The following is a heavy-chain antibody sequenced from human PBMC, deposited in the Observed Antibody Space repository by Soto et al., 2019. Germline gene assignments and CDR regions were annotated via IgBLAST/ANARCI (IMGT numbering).Heavy chain of an antibody. CDR1: GYSFTSYW. Sequence: PPGSLKISCKGSGYSFTSYWISWVRQMPGNGLEWMGRIDPSDSYTNYSPSFQGHVTISADKSISTAYLQWNSLKASDTAMYYCATRYGSGAGWGQGTLVTVSS. CDR3: ATRYGSGAG. V-gene: IGHV5-10-1*01. D-gene: IGHD3-10*01. J-gene: IGHJ4*02. CDR2: IDPSDSYT.